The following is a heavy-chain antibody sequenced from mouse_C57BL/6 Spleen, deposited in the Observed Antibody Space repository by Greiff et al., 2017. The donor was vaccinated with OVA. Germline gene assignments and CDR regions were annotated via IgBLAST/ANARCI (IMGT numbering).Heavy chain of an antibody. CDR2: ISNKANNHAT. CDR1: GFTFSDAW. V-gene: IGHV6-6*01. J-gene: IGHJ3*01. D-gene: IGHD2-5*01. CDR3: TPTYSNWNLAY. Sequence: EVMLVESGGGLVQPGGSMTLSCAASGFTFSDAWMDWVRQSPEKGLEWVAEISNKANNHATYYAESVKGRFTISRDESKSSVYLQMNSLRAEDTGIYYCTPTYSNWNLAYWGQGTLVTVSA.